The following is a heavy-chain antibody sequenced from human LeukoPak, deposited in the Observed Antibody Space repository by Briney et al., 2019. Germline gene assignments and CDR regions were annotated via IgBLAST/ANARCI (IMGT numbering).Heavy chain of an antibody. D-gene: IGHD6-13*01. Sequence: ASVKVSCKASGYTFTSYYMHWVRQAPGQGLEWMGIINPTGGSTTYAQRFQGRVTMTRDTSTSTVYMELRSLRSEDTAVYYCARDRVIAAAGLFDYWGQGTLVTVSS. CDR2: INPTGGST. J-gene: IGHJ4*02. CDR1: GYTFTSYY. V-gene: IGHV1-46*01. CDR3: ARDRVIAAAGLFDY.